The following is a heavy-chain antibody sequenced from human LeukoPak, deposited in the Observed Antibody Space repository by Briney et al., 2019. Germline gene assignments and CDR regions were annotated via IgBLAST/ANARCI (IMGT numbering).Heavy chain of an antibody. CDR3: ARGLNYGDYSLRYFDL. CDR1: GYTFTGYY. Sequence: ASVKVSCKASGYTFTGYYMHWVRQAPGQGLEWMGWINPNSGGTNYAQKLQGRVTMTTDTSTSTAYMELRSLRSDDTAVYYCARGLNYGDYSLRYFDLWGRGTLVTVSS. CDR2: INPNSGGT. J-gene: IGHJ2*01. V-gene: IGHV1-2*02. D-gene: IGHD4-17*01.